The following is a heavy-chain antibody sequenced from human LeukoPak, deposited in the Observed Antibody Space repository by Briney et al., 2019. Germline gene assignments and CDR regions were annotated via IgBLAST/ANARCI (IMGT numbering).Heavy chain of an antibody. J-gene: IGHJ3*02. V-gene: IGHV3-73*01. CDR1: GFTFSGSA. CDR2: IRSKANSYAT. Sequence: PGGSLKLSCAASGFTFSGSAMHWVRQACGKGLEWVGRIRSKANSYATAYAASVKGRFTISRDDSKNTAYLQMNSLKTEDTAVYYCARDPPSLRYLEAFDIWGQGTMVTVSS. D-gene: IGHD3-3*01. CDR3: ARDPPSLRYLEAFDI.